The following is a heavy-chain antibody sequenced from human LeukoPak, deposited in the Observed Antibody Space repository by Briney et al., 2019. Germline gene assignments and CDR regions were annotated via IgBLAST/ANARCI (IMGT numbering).Heavy chain of an antibody. V-gene: IGHV1-69*06. Sequence: ASVKVSCKASGGTFSSYAISWVRQAPRQGLEWMGGIIPIFGTANYAQKFQGRVTITADKSTSTAYMELSSLRSEDTAVYYCAREGYSSGWYNYFDYWGQGTLVTVSS. CDR1: GGTFSSYA. D-gene: IGHD6-19*01. CDR2: IIPIFGTA. J-gene: IGHJ4*02. CDR3: AREGYSSGWYNYFDY.